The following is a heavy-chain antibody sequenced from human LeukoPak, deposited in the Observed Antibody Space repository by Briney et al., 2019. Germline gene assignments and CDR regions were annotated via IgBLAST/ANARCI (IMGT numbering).Heavy chain of an antibody. CDR2: IYYSGST. Sequence: SQTLSLTCTVSGGSISSGGYYWSWIRQHPGKGLEWIGYIYYSGSTYYNPSLKSRVTISVDTSKNQFSLKLSSVTAADTAVYYCARGCGPLCITTYHFDYWGQGTLVTVSS. D-gene: IGHD3-10*01. V-gene: IGHV4-31*03. CDR1: GGSISSGGYY. CDR3: ARGCGPLCITTYHFDY. J-gene: IGHJ4*02.